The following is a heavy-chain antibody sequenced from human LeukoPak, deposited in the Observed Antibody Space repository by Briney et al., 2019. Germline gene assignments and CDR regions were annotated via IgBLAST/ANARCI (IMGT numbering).Heavy chain of an antibody. CDR1: GYTLTELY. CDR2: FDTEDGDT. J-gene: IGHJ4*02. D-gene: IGHD1-1*01. Sequence: ASVKVSCKVSGYTLTELYMHWVRQAPGKELEWMGGFDTEDGDTIYEQKFQDGVTMIADISTDTAYMELSSLRSEDTAVYYCATDRGTTGTTTWFDYWGQGTLVSVSS. V-gene: IGHV1-24*01. CDR3: ATDRGTTGTTTWFDY.